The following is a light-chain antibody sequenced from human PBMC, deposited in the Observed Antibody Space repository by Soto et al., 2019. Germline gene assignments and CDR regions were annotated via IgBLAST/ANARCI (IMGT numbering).Light chain of an antibody. J-gene: IGLJ1*01. Sequence: QSALTQPRSVSGSPGQSVTISCTGTSSDVGTYNYVSWYQQHPGKAPKLMIYDVTKRPSGVPDRFSGSKSGNTASLTISGLQAEDEADYYCSLYSSNGSLIFGPGTKLTVL. CDR1: SSDVGTYNY. V-gene: IGLV2-11*01. CDR3: SLYSSNGSLI. CDR2: DVT.